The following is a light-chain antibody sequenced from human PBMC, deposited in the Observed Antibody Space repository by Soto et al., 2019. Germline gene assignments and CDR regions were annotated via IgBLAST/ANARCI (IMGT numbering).Light chain of an antibody. CDR1: QSVSSSY. J-gene: IGKJ2*01. Sequence: EIVLTQSPGTLSLSPGERATLSCRASQSVSSSYLAWYQQKPGQAPRLLIYGASSRETDIPARFSGSGSGTDFTLTISRLEREDFAVYYCQQYCSSPPYPFGQGPQLEIK. CDR3: QQYCSSPPYP. V-gene: IGKV3-20*01. CDR2: GAS.